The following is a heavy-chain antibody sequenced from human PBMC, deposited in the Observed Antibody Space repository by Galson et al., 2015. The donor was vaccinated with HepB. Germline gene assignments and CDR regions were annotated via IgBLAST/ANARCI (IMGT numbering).Heavy chain of an antibody. CDR1: GYTVTELS. CDR3: ATISGWASGTSLHFDH. J-gene: IGHJ4*02. V-gene: IGHV1-24*01. D-gene: IGHD3-10*01. CDR2: FDPEDGET. Sequence: SVKVSCKVSGYTVTELSIHWVRQAPGKGLQWMGGFDPEDGETIYAQEFQGRVAVTEDTSTDTIYMELSSLTSQDTAVYYCATISGWASGTSLHFDHWGQGTLVTVSS.